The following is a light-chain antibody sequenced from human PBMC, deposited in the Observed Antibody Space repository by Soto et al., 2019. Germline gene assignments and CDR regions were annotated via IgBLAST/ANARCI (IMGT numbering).Light chain of an antibody. CDR3: QQYGSSPPWT. CDR1: HSVSSSY. V-gene: IGKV3-20*01. Sequence: EIVLTQSPGTPSLSPGERATLSCRASHSVSSSYLAWYQQKPGQAPRLLIYGASSRATGIPDRFSGSGSGTDFTLTISRLEPEDFAVYYCQQYGSSPPWTFGQGTKLEIK. J-gene: IGKJ1*01. CDR2: GAS.